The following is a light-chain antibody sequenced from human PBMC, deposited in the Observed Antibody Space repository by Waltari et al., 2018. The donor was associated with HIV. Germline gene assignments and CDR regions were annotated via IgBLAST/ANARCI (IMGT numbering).Light chain of an antibody. J-gene: IGLJ2*01. Sequence: SYELTQPPSVSVSPGQTARITCAGDALPNQYAYWYQQKPGQAPVLVIYTDIERPSGIPGRCAGYSEGTTVKLTIRGVQAEDEADYCCQSADNSSTYKIFGGGTKLTVL. CDR3: QSADNSSTYKI. CDR1: ALPNQY. CDR2: TDI. V-gene: IGLV3-25*03.